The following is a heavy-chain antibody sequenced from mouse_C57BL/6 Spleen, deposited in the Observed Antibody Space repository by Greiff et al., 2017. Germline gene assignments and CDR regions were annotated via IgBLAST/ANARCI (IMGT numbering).Heavy chain of an antibody. CDR2: ISPGSGST. V-gene: IGHV1-55*01. D-gene: IGHD2-3*01. CDR1: GYTFTSYW. Sequence: QVQLQQPGAELVKPGASVKMSCKASGYTFTSYWITWVKQRPGQGLEWIGDISPGSGSTNYNEKFKSKATLTVDTSSSTAYMQLSSLTSEDSAVYCGTRRGVTTTMDYWGQGTSGTVSS. J-gene: IGHJ4*01. CDR3: TRRGVTTTMDY.